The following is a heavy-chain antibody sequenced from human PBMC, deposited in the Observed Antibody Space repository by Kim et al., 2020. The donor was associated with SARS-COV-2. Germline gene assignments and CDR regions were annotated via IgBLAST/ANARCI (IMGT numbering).Heavy chain of an antibody. J-gene: IGHJ6*03. D-gene: IGHD6-19*01. CDR1: GFTFSSYD. CDR3: ARRLRIAVAGYQGYYYYYMDV. CDR2: IGTAGDT. V-gene: IGHV3-13*01. Sequence: GGSLRLSCAASGFTFSSYDMHWVRQAIGKGLEWVSAIGTAGDTYYPGSVKGRFTISRENAKNSLYLQMNSLRAGDTAVYYCARRLRIAVAGYQGYYYYYMDVWGKGTTVTVSS.